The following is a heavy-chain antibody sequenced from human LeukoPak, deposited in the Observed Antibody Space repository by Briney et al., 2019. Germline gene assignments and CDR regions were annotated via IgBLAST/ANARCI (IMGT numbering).Heavy chain of an antibody. J-gene: IGHJ4*02. Sequence: PGESLRISCKCSGYNFTNDWISWVRQMPGKGMEGMGTIDPSDPYNNYSPSFQGHVNISADKSISTAYLQWSSLKASDTAMYYCARAYSRSRFDYWGQGTLVTVSS. CDR1: GYNFTNDW. CDR3: ARAYSRSRFDY. V-gene: IGHV5-10-1*01. CDR2: IDPSDPYN. D-gene: IGHD6-6*01.